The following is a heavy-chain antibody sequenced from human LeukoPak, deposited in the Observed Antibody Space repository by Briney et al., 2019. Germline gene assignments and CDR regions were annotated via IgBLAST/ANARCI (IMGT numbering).Heavy chain of an antibody. D-gene: IGHD5-24*01. J-gene: IGHJ4*02. CDR1: GGSISSYY. V-gene: IGHV4-59*01. CDR2: IYYSGST. CDR3: ARIADGDGYNTYYFDY. Sequence: SETLSLTCTVSGGSISSYYWSWIRQPPGKGLEWIGYIYYSGSTNYNPSLKSRVTISVDTSKNQFSLKLSSVTAADTAVYYCARIADGDGYNTYYFDYWGQGTLVTVSS.